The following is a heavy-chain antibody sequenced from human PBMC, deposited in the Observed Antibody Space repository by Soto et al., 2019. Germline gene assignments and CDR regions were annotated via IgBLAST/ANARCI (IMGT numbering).Heavy chain of an antibody. D-gene: IGHD4-17*01. CDR2: IYYSGNT. CDR1: GGSINGGGYY. J-gene: IGHJ6*02. V-gene: IGHV4-31*03. CDR3: ARDPSYGDYSYYGMDV. Sequence: QVQLQESGPGLVKPSQTLSLTCTVSGGSINGGGYYWSWIRQHPGKGLEWIGSIYYSGNTYYSPSLKSGVRISVDTSKNHFSPRLRSVTAADTAVYYCARDPSYGDYSYYGMDVWGPGTTVTVS.